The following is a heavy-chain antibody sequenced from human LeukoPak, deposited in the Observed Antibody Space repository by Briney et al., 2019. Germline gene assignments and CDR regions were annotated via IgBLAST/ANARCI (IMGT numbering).Heavy chain of an antibody. CDR2: IKQDGSEK. CDR1: GFTFSGYW. J-gene: IGHJ5*02. CDR3: ARNKPPITMVRGVNWFDP. Sequence: GGSLRLSCAASGFTFSGYWMSWVRQAPGKGLERVANIKQDGSEKYYVDSVKGRFTISRDNAKNSLYLQMNSLRAEDTAVYYCARNKPPITMVRGVNWFDPWGQGTLVTVSS. D-gene: IGHD3-10*01. V-gene: IGHV3-7*03.